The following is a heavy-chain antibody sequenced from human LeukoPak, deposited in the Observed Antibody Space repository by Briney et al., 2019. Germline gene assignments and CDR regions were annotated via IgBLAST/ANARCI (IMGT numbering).Heavy chain of an antibody. CDR3: VRSRMWLLAHEFDY. CDR2: IIPIFGTA. CDR1: GGTFSSYA. D-gene: IGHD3-22*01. Sequence: SVKVSCKASGGTFSSYAISWVRQAPGQGLEWMGRIIPIFGTANYAQKFQGRVTITTDESTSTAYMELSSLRSEDTAVYYCVRSRMWLLAHEFDYWGQGTLVTVSS. V-gene: IGHV1-69*05. J-gene: IGHJ4*02.